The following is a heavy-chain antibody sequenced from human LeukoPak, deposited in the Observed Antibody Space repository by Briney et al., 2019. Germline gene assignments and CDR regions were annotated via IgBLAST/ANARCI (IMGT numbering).Heavy chain of an antibody. CDR1: GFTFYDYA. Sequence: GRSLRLSCAASGFTFYDYAMHWVRQAPGKGLEWVSGISWNSGSIGYADSVKGRFTISRDNAKNSLYLQMNSLRAEDTALYYCAKDYDILTGPLDYWGQGTLVTVSS. V-gene: IGHV3-9*01. CDR3: AKDYDILTGPLDY. J-gene: IGHJ4*02. D-gene: IGHD3-9*01. CDR2: ISWNSGSI.